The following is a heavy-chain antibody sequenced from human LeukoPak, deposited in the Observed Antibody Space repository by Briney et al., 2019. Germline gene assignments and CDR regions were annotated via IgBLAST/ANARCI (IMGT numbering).Heavy chain of an antibody. Sequence: PSETLSLTCTVSGDSISSYYWNWIRQPPGKGLEWIGYIYDSGSTNYNPSLKSRVTISVDTSKNQFSLKLISVTAADTAVYYCARGYSSGWIDYWGQGTLVTVSS. J-gene: IGHJ4*02. V-gene: IGHV4-59*08. CDR2: IYDSGST. D-gene: IGHD6-19*01. CDR3: ARGYSSGWIDY. CDR1: GDSISSYY.